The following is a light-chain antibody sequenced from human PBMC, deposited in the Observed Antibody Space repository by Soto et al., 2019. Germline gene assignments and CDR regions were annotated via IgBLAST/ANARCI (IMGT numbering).Light chain of an antibody. Sequence: DIPMTQSPSTLSASVGDRVTITCRASQSISSWLAWYQQKPGKAPKLLIYDASSLESGVPSRFSGSGSGTEFTLTISSLQPDYFATYYFQQYNSYSSWTFGQGTKVEIK. CDR3: QQYNSYSSWT. J-gene: IGKJ1*01. CDR1: QSISSW. CDR2: DAS. V-gene: IGKV1-5*01.